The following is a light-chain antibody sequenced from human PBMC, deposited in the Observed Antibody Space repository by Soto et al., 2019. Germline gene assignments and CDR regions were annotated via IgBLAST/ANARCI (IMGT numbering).Light chain of an antibody. Sequence: EVVLTQSPGTLSVSPGERVTLSCRASQTVKSNYLAWYQQKPGQPPRLLIYGASRRATGIPDRFSGSGSGTVFTLTITRLGPEDFAVYYCQHYGTSPTWTFGQGTKVDIK. CDR3: QHYGTSPTWT. J-gene: IGKJ1*01. V-gene: IGKV3-20*01. CDR2: GAS. CDR1: QTVKSNY.